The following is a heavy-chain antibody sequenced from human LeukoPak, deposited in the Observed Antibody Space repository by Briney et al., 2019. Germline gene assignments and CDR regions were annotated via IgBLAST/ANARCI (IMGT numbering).Heavy chain of an antibody. CDR1: GYSFTTYG. D-gene: IGHD1-7*01. CDR3: ARDSPDWNYIDFDY. J-gene: IGHJ4*02. CDR2: ISAYNGNT. Sequence: GASVKVSCKASGYSFTTYGMNWVPQAPGQGLEWMGWISAYNGNTNYAQKLQGRVTMTTDTSTSTAYMELRSLRSDDTAVYYCARDSPDWNYIDFDYWGQGTLVTVSS. V-gene: IGHV1-18*01.